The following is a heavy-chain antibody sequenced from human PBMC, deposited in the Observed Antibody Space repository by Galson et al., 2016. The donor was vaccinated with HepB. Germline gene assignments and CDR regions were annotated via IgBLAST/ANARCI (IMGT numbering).Heavy chain of an antibody. CDR3: ARNYYSPSGYYPDAFDV. V-gene: IGHV3-48*02. CDR1: GFTFSSYR. D-gene: IGHD3-22*01. Sequence: SLRLSCAASGFTFSSYRMNWVRQAPGKGLEWLSYISSSGSLQYYADSVKGRFSVSRNNAKNSLYLLMTSRRDEDTAVYFCARNYYSPSGYYPDAFDVWGQGTMVTVSS. CDR2: ISSSGSLQ. J-gene: IGHJ3*01.